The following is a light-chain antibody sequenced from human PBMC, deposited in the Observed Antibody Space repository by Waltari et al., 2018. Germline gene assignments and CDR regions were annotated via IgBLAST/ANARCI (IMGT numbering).Light chain of an antibody. Sequence: QSALTQPPSASGSPGQSVPISCTGTSSDVGGYHYVSWYQQHPGKAPKLMIYEVNKRPSGVPDRFSGSRSGNTASLTVSGLQAEDEADYYCSSYSGSNDYVFGTGTEVTVL. J-gene: IGLJ1*01. CDR1: SSDVGGYHY. V-gene: IGLV2-8*01. CDR2: EVN. CDR3: SSYSGSNDYV.